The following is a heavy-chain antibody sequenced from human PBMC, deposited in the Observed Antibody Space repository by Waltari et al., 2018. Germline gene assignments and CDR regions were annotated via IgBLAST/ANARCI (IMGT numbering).Heavy chain of an antibody. D-gene: IGHD2-15*01. CDR3: ARDRGRGLYLDS. J-gene: IGHJ4*02. CDR1: GDSMGDSDL. Sequence: LQLEQLGPGLVKPSETLSLICAVSGDSMGDSDLWNWVRQSPGKGLEWIGQVHRSGRTNYNPSFASRVTVSVDTSTNHFSLKVTSATAADTAVYYCARDRGRGLYLDSWGQGILVTVSP. CDR2: VHRSGRT. V-gene: IGHV4-4*02.